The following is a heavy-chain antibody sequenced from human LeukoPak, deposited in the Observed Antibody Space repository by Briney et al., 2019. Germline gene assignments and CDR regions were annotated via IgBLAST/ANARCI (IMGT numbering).Heavy chain of an antibody. CDR3: ARVYSDSSGYYVQGFDY. V-gene: IGHV1-8*01. CDR1: GYTFTSYD. Sequence: SVKVSCKASGYTFTSYDINWVRQAAGQGLEWVGWMNPNSRNTGYAQKFQGRVTMTMNTAISTAYMELSSLRSDDTAVYYCARVYSDSSGYYVQGFDYWGQGTLVTVSS. CDR2: MNPNSRNT. J-gene: IGHJ4*02. D-gene: IGHD3-22*01.